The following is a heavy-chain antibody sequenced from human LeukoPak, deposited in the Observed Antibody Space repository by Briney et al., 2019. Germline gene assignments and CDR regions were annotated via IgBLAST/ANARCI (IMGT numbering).Heavy chain of an antibody. V-gene: IGHV4-34*01. D-gene: IGHD6-13*01. CDR2: INHSGST. CDR3: AREGVSSWYSIDY. CDR1: GGSFSGYY. J-gene: IGHJ4*02. Sequence: SETLSLTCAVYGGSFSGYYWSWIRQPPGKGLEWIGEINHSGSTNYNPSLKSRVTISVDTSKNQFSLKLSSVTAADTAVYYCAREGVSSWYSIDYWGQGTLVTVSS.